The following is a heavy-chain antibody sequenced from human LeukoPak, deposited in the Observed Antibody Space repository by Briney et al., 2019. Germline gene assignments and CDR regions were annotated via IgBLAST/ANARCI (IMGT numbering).Heavy chain of an antibody. CDR3: ARATQKTYYYGSGRRKDYYYYMDV. CDR1: GYSISSGNY. Sequence: SETLSLTCTVSGYSISSGNYWDWIRQPPGKGLEWIGSIYHSGSTYYNPSLKSRVTISVDTSKNQFSLKLSSVTAADTAVYYCARATQKTYYYGSGRRKDYYYYMDVWGKGTTVTISS. D-gene: IGHD3-10*01. CDR2: IYHSGST. J-gene: IGHJ6*03. V-gene: IGHV4-38-2*02.